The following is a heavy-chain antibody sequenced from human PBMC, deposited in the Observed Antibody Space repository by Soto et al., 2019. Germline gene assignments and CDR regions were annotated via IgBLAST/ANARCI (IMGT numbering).Heavy chain of an antibody. V-gene: IGHV3-30-3*01. J-gene: IGHJ6*02. D-gene: IGHD6-13*01. CDR1: GFTFSSYA. CDR3: ARDWRYSSSWYDFYYYYYYGMDV. Sequence: GGSLRLSPAASGFTFSSYAMHWVRQAPGRGLEWVAVISYDGSNKYYADSVKGRFTISRDNSKNTLYLQMNSLRAEDTAVYYCARDWRYSSSWYDFYYYYYYGMDVWGQGTTVTVSS. CDR2: ISYDGSNK.